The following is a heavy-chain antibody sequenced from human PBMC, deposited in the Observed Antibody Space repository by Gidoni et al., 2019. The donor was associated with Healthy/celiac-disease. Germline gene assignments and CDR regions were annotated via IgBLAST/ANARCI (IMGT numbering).Heavy chain of an antibody. Sequence: QVHLQESGPGLLKPSPNLPLPCPVSRGSITLGGYDWSWDSQHPGKGLEWIGYISYSGTTYYNPSLKSRVTKSVDTSKNQFSLKLSSVTAADTAVYYCAKASDQVRGVIGFDYWGQGTLVTVSS. CDR3: AKASDQVRGVIGFDY. V-gene: IGHV4-31*03. CDR2: ISYSGTT. D-gene: IGHD3-10*01. CDR1: RGSITLGGYD. J-gene: IGHJ4*02.